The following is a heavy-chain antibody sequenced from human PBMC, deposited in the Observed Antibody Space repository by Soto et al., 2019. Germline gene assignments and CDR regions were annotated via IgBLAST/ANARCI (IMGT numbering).Heavy chain of an antibody. CDR1: GFTFDDYA. V-gene: IGHV3-9*01. CDR2: ISRNSGSI. CDR3: VKDLTFTILADAMHV. J-gene: IGHJ6*02. Sequence: EVHVVESGGGLVQPGRSLRLSCVASGFTFDDYAMHWVRQAPGEGLEWVSAISRNSGSIAYADSVQGRFTISRDNAKHYMFLQMHSLGVEDTALYYCVKDLTFTILADAMHVWGQGTTVIVSS. D-gene: IGHD3-3*01.